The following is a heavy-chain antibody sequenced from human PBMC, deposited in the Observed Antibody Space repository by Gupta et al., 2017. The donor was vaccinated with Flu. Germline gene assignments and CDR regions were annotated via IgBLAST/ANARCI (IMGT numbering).Heavy chain of an antibody. V-gene: IGHV3-43*01. D-gene: IGHD7-27*01. CDR3: AKGGTGLGFLFDY. Sequence: EVQLVESGGVVVQPGGSLRLSCAASGSTFDDYTMHWVRQAPGKGLEWVSIISWDGGRTYEADAVKGRFTISRDNSKNSMYLQMKSMRTEDTALYYCAKGGTGLGFLFDYWGQGTLVTVSS. J-gene: IGHJ4*02. CDR2: ISWDGGRT. CDR1: GSTFDDYT.